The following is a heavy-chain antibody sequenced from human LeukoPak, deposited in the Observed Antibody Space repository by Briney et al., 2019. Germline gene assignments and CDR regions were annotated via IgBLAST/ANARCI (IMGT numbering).Heavy chain of an antibody. V-gene: IGHV4-39*01. J-gene: IGHJ4*02. CDR3: ARHPPAFRMGPVDY. CDR2: IYYSGST. Sequence: SETLSLTCTVSGGSISSSSYYWGWIRQPPGKGLEWIGSIYYSGSTYYNPSLKSRVTISVDTSKNQFSLKLSSVTAADTAVYYCARHPPAFRMGPVDYWGQGTLVTVSS. CDR1: GGSISSSSYY. D-gene: IGHD2-8*01.